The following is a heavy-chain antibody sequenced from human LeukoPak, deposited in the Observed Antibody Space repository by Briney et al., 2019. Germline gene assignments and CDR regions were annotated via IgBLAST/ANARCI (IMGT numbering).Heavy chain of an antibody. Sequence: GESLKISCKGSGYTFTTYWIGWVRQMPEKGLEWMGIIYPGDSDPRFSQSFQGQVTISADTPISTAYLQWSSLKASDSAMYYCVRHGLGSSWFGFDYWGQGTLVTVCS. CDR3: VRHGLGSSWFGFDY. D-gene: IGHD6-13*01. J-gene: IGHJ4*02. CDR1: GYTFTTYW. V-gene: IGHV5-51*01. CDR2: IYPGDSDP.